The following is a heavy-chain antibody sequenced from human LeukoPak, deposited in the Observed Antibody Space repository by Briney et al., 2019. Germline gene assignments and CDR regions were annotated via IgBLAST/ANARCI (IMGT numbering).Heavy chain of an antibody. CDR3: ARGQGIITYYYMDV. V-gene: IGHV4-4*07. CDR1: GGSISSYY. CDR2: IYTSGST. Sequence: SETLSLTCTVSGGSISSYYWSWIRQPAGKGLEWIGRIYTSGSTNYNPSLKSRVTMSVDTSKNQFSLKLSSVTAADTAVYYCARGQGIITYYYMDVWGKGTTVTVSS. J-gene: IGHJ6*03. D-gene: IGHD1-14*01.